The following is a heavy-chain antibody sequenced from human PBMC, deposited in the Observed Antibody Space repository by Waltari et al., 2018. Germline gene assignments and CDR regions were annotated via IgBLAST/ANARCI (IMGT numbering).Heavy chain of an antibody. CDR2: IWYDGSNK. D-gene: IGHD3-10*01. CDR3: ARDREAYGSGSYSPNYGMDV. Sequence: QVQLVESGGGVVQPGRSLRLSCAASGFTFSSYGMHWVRQAPGKGLACVAVIWYDGSNKYYADSVKGRFTISRDNSKNTLYLQMNSLRAEDTAVYYCARDREAYGSGSYSPNYGMDVWGQGTTVTVSS. J-gene: IGHJ6*02. CDR1: GFTFSSYG. V-gene: IGHV3-33*01.